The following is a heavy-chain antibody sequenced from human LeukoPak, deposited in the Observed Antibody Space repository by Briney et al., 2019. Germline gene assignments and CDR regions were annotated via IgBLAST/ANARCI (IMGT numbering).Heavy chain of an antibody. CDR3: AKGSPAILYYCMDV. CDR1: GFTVSSNY. J-gene: IGHJ6*03. CDR2: IIGTGAGT. Sequence: GGSLRLSCAASGFTVSSNYMSWVRQAPGKGLEWVSAIIGTGAGTYYADSVKGRFTISRDNSKNTLYLQMNSLRAEDTAVYYCAKGSPAILYYCMDVWGKGTTVTVSS. D-gene: IGHD2-21*01. V-gene: IGHV3-23*01.